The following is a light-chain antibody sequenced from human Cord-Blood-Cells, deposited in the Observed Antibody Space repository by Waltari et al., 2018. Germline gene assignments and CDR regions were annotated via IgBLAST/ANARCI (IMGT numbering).Light chain of an antibody. CDR2: RNT. CDR3: AAWYDSLSGPVV. CDR1: SSNIGSNY. J-gene: IGLJ2*01. V-gene: IGLV1-47*01. Sequence: QSVLTQPPSASGTPGQRVTISCSGSSSNIGSNYVYWYQQLQGTAPKPLIYRNTQRPSGGPDRFCGSQFGTSAPLANGGLRAEDEADYYCAAWYDSLSGPVVFGGGTKLTVL.